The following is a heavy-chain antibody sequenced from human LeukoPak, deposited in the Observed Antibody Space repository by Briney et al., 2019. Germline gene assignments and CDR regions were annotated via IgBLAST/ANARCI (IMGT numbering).Heavy chain of an antibody. J-gene: IGHJ3*02. V-gene: IGHV4-34*01. CDR1: GGAFSGYY. CDR3: ARAHNPRRRYCSGGSCHRTFDI. CDR2: INHSGST. Sequence: PSETLSLTCAVYGGAFSGYYWSWVREPPGKGLEWIGEINHSGSTNYNPSLKSRVTISVDTSKNQFSLKLSSVTAADTAVYYCARAHNPRRRYCSGGSCHRTFDIWGQGTMVTVSS. D-gene: IGHD2-15*01.